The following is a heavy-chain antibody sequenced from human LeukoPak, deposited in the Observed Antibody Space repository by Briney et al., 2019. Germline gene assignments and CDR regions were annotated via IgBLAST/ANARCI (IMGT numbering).Heavy chain of an antibody. D-gene: IGHD6-13*01. CDR1: GGSFSGYY. CDR2: VNHSGST. Sequence: SETLSLTCDVYGGSFSGYYWSWIRQPPGKGLEWIGEVNHSGSTSYNPFLKSRVTISVDASKIQFSLKLSSVTAADTAVYYCARDGSSSWYDDAFDIWGQGTMVTVSS. CDR3: ARDGSSSWYDDAFDI. J-gene: IGHJ3*02. V-gene: IGHV4-34*01.